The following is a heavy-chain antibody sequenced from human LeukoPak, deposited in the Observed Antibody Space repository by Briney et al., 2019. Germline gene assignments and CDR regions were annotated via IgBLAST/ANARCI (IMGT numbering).Heavy chain of an antibody. CDR3: ARLGSVGYYNYQYMDI. CDR2: INHIGNT. CDR1: GGSFSGYY. V-gene: IGHV4-34*01. Sequence: SETLSLTCAVYGGSFSGYYWSWIRQPPGKGLEWIREINHIGNTNYDPSLRSRVTISVDTSKNQFSLTLTSATAADTAVYFCARLGSVGYYNYQYMDIWGNGSTVTVSS. J-gene: IGHJ6*03. D-gene: IGHD6-13*01.